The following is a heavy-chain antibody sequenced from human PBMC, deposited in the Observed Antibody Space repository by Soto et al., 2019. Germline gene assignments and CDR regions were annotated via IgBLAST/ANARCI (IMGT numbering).Heavy chain of an antibody. CDR1: GFSLSTSGAA. J-gene: IGHJ5*02. CDR2: IYWDGDK. CDR3: AHRPTMTIFGLIIDNGIWFDP. V-gene: IGHV2-5*02. D-gene: IGHD3-3*01. Sequence: QINLIESGPTLVKPTQTLTLTCTFSGFSLSTSGAAVGWVRQPPGRALEWLALIYWDGDKRYNASLRNRLTITKDTFMNPLVFTLTNVDPADTATYYCAHRPTMTIFGLIIDNGIWFDPWGQGTRVIVSS.